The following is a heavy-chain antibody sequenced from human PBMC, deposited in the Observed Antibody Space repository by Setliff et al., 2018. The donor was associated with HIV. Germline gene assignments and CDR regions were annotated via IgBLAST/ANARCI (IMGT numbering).Heavy chain of an antibody. D-gene: IGHD3-9*01. V-gene: IGHV4-59*02. CDR1: GASVSSHF. Sequence: SETLSLTCSVSGASVSSHFWTWIRQPPGKGLEWIGSFSHSGTINCNPSLKSRVSISGETSKNQFSLKLSSVTAADTAVSYCARVATGPESFDIWGQGTMVTVSS. CDR3: ARVATGPESFDI. CDR2: FSHSGTI. J-gene: IGHJ3*02.